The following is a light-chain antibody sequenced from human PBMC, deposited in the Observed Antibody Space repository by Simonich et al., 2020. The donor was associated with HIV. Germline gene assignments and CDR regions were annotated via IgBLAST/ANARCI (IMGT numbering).Light chain of an antibody. V-gene: IGKV2-28*01. Sequence: DIVMTQSPLSLPVTPGEPASISCRSSQSLLHSNGYNYLDWYLQKPGQSPQLLIYLGANRASGVPDRCSGSRSGTDFTLKISRVEAEDVGVYYCMQGLETPTFGQGTRVEIK. CDR2: LGA. CDR3: MQGLETPT. CDR1: QSLLHSNGYNY. J-gene: IGKJ1*01.